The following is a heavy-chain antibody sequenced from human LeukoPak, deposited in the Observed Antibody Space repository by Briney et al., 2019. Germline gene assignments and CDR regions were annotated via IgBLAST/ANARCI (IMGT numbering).Heavy chain of an antibody. V-gene: IGHV3-48*01. CDR2: ITSSSSSI. CDR3: ARIGTSSYTGDY. CDR1: GFTFGTFS. D-gene: IGHD2-2*02. J-gene: IGHJ4*02. Sequence: PGGSLRLSCAASGFTFGTFSLIWVRRAPGKGRGWVSDITSSSSSIYYADFMNGRFTISRDNAKNSLYLQMNSLRAEDTAMYYCARIGTSSYTGDYWGQGTRVTVSS.